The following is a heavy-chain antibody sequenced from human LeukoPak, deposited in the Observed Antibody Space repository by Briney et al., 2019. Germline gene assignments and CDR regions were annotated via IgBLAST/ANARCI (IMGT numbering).Heavy chain of an antibody. CDR2: INPNSGGT. D-gene: IGHD3/OR15-3a*01. V-gene: IGHV1-2*02. J-gene: IGHJ4*02. CDR3: ARVPPGLSYFDY. Sequence: GASVKVSCXASGYTFTGYYMHWVRLAPGQGLEWMGWINPNSGGTNYAQKFQGRVTMTRDTSISTAYMELSRLRSDDTAVYYCARVPPGLSYFDYWGQGTLVTVSS. CDR1: GYTFTGYY.